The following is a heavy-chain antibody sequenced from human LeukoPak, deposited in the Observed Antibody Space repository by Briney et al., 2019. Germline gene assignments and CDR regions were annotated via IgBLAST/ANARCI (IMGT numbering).Heavy chain of an antibody. Sequence: SQTLSLTCTVSGGSISSGSYYWSWTRQPAGKGLEWIGRIYSSGSTNYNPSLKSRVTISLDTSKNQFSLKLSSVTAADTAVYYCARHKMVRGIGYYYYMDVWGKGTTVTISS. CDR3: ARHKMVRGIGYYYYMDV. CDR1: GGSISSGSYY. D-gene: IGHD3-10*01. V-gene: IGHV4-61*02. J-gene: IGHJ6*03. CDR2: IYSSGST.